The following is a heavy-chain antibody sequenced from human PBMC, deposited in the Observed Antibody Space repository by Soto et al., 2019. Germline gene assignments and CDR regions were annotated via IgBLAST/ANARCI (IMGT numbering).Heavy chain of an antibody. Sequence: GGSLRLSCAASGFTFSSYAMSWVRQAPGKGLEWVSAISGSGGSTYYADSVKGRFTISRDNSKNTLYLQMNSLRAEDTAVYHCAKVPLAAAGSRPDYWGQGTLVTVSS. J-gene: IGHJ4*02. CDR3: AKVPLAAAGSRPDY. V-gene: IGHV3-23*01. D-gene: IGHD6-13*01. CDR1: GFTFSSYA. CDR2: ISGSGGST.